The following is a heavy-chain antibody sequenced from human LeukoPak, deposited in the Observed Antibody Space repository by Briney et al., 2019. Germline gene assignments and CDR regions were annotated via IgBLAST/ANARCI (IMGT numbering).Heavy chain of an antibody. Sequence: GGSLRLSCAASGFTFSSYSMNWVRQAPGKGLEWVSSISSSSSYIYYADSVKGRFTISRDNAKNSLYLQMNSLRAEDTAVYYCARPTVLRFLEWPSSMDVWGKGTTVTVSS. J-gene: IGHJ6*03. CDR2: ISSSSSYI. CDR1: GFTFSSYS. D-gene: IGHD3-3*01. V-gene: IGHV3-21*01. CDR3: ARPTVLRFLEWPSSMDV.